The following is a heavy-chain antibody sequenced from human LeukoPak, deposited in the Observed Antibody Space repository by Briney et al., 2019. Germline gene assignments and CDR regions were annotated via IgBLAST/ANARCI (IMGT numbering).Heavy chain of an antibody. V-gene: IGHV3-23*01. CDR1: GFTFSSYA. CDR3: AKDTPEYSSSHHPPFDY. D-gene: IGHD6-6*01. Sequence: GGSLRLSCAASGFTFSSYAMSWVRQAPGKGLEWVSAISGSGGSTYYADSVKGRFTISRDNSKNTPYPQMNSLRAEDTAVYYCAKDTPEYSSSHHPPFDYWGQGTLVTVSS. CDR2: ISGSGGST. J-gene: IGHJ4*02.